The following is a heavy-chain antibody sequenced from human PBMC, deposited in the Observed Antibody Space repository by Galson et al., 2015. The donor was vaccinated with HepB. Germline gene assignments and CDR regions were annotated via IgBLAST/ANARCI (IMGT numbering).Heavy chain of an antibody. D-gene: IGHD3-3*01. V-gene: IGHV3-30-3*01. CDR1: GFTFSSYA. CDR2: ISYDGSNK. Sequence: SLRLSCAASGFTFSSYAMHWVRQAPGKGLEWVAVISYDGSNKYYADSVKGRFTISRDNSKNTLYLQMNSLRAEDTAVYYCAREGITIFGVVIMDYYYYGMDVWGQGTTVTVSS. J-gene: IGHJ6*02. CDR3: AREGITIFGVVIMDYYYYGMDV.